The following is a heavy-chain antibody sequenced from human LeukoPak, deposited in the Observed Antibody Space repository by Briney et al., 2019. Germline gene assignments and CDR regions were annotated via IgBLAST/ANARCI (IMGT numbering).Heavy chain of an antibody. CDR2: ILTTGESATTDYGAT. CDR1: GSTFNKVW. CDR3: TTRVVTTNDF. V-gene: IGHV3-15*01. D-gene: IGHD2-21*02. J-gene: IGHJ4*02. Sequence: GGSLRLSCAASGSTFNKVWMNWVRQAPGKGLEWVGRILTTGESATTDYGATDYAAPVKGRFTISRDDSKNTLYLQMNSLKTEDTAVYYCTTRVVTTNDFWGQGILVTVSS.